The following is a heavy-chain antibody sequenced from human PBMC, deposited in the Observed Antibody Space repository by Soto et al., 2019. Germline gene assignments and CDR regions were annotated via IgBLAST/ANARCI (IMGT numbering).Heavy chain of an antibody. D-gene: IGHD2-15*01. Sequence: PSETLSLTCAVSGGSISSGGYSWSWIRQPPGKGLEWIGYIYHSGSTYYNPSLKSRVTISVDRSKNQFSLKLSSVTAADTAVYYCASTDLGYCSGGSCYARFDYWGQGTPVTVSS. CDR3: ASTDLGYCSGGSCYARFDY. V-gene: IGHV4-30-2*01. CDR1: GGSISSGGYS. CDR2: IYHSGST. J-gene: IGHJ4*02.